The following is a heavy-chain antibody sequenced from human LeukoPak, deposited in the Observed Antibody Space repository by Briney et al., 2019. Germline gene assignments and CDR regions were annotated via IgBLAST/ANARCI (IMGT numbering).Heavy chain of an antibody. V-gene: IGHV4-59*01. CDR3: ARHGYYYDSSIDY. D-gene: IGHD3-22*01. CDR1: GVSISSDY. Sequence: SETLSLTCTVSGVSISSDYWSWIRQPPGKGLEWIGYIYYTGRTNYNPSLKSRVTMSVDTSKNQFSLKLISVTAADTAVYYCARHGYYYDSSIDYWGQGTLVTVSS. J-gene: IGHJ4*02. CDR2: IYYTGRT.